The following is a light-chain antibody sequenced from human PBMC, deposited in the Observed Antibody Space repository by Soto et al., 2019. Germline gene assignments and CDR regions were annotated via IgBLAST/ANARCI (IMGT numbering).Light chain of an antibody. CDR2: GVS. Sequence: EIVLTQSPGTLSLSPGERATLSCMASQSVGSTYLAWYQQKPGQAPKLLIYGVSSRATGIPDRFSGSGSGTDFTLTISRLEPEDFAVYYCQQYGTSPLTFGPGTKVDV. CDR1: QSVGSTY. V-gene: IGKV3-20*01. CDR3: QQYGTSPLT. J-gene: IGKJ3*01.